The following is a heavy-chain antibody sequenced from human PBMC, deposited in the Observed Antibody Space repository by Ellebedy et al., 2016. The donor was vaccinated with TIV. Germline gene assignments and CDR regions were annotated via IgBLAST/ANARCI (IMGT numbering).Heavy chain of an antibody. V-gene: IGHV1-18*01. CDR3: AREPPSLTAARMADY. D-gene: IGHD6-25*01. J-gene: IGHJ4*02. CDR1: GYTFANFG. Sequence: AASVKVSCKASGYTFANFGVSWVRQAPGQGLEWMAWISVYNGNTSYAQKFQGRLTLTTDTSTSTAYLEMRSLRSDDTAVYYCAREPPSLTAARMADYWGQGTLVTVSS. CDR2: ISVYNGNT.